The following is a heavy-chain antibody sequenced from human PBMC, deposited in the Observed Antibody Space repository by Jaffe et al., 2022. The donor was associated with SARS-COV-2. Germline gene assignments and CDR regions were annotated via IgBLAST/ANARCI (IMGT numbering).Heavy chain of an antibody. CDR2: INPSGGST. CDR1: GYTFTSYY. Sequence: QVQLVQSGAEVKKPGASVKVSCKASGYTFTSYYMHWVRQAPGQGLEWMGIINPSGGSTSYAQKFQGRVTMTRDTSTSTVYMELSSLRSEDTAVYYCARGPGASNYYDSSGYLFNYYYYGMDVWGQGTTVTVSS. J-gene: IGHJ6*02. CDR3: ARGPGASNYYDSSGYLFNYYYYGMDV. D-gene: IGHD3-22*01. V-gene: IGHV1-46*01.